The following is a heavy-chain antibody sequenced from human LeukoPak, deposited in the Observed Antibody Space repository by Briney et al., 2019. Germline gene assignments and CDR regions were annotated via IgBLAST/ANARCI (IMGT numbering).Heavy chain of an antibody. D-gene: IGHD2-2*01. Sequence: ASVKVSCKAFGFTFSGSYMHWVRQAPGQGPEWMGWINPKSGGTNFAQKFQGRITLTRDPSITTAYMELSRLRSDDTAVYYCARQEELVVVPTASFDYWGQGTLVTVSS. CDR1: GFTFSGSY. CDR2: INPKSGGT. J-gene: IGHJ4*02. CDR3: ARQEELVVVPTASFDY. V-gene: IGHV1-2*02.